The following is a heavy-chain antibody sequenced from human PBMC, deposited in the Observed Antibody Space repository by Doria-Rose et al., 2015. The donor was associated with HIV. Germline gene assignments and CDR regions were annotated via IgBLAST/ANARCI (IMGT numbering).Heavy chain of an antibody. J-gene: IGHJ4*02. CDR1: GDSISSGDSF. V-gene: IGHV4-30-4*01. Sequence: QVQLQESSPGLVRPSQTLSLTCTVSGDSISSGDSFWRWIRQPPGKGPECIGYISSSGTTYYYPSLRGRLTISLDASKNQFSLNLNSVTAADTAVYYCARARNYGFPHFFDFWGQGTLVTVSS. CDR3: ARARNYGFPHFFDF. CDR2: ISSSGTT. D-gene: IGHD3-10*01.